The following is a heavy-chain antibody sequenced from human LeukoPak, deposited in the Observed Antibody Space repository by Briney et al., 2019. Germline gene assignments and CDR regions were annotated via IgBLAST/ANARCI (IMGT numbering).Heavy chain of an antibody. J-gene: IGHJ4*02. CDR2: INPSGGST. D-gene: IGHD6-19*01. CDR3: ATETRIAVAGTLGSAGEYYFDY. CDR1: GYTFTSYY. Sequence: GASVKVSCKASGYTFTSYYMHWVRQAPGQGLEWMGIINPSGGSTSYAQKFQGRVTMTRDTSTSTAYMELSSLGSEDTAVYYCATETRIAVAGTLGSAGEYYFDYWGQGTLVTVSS. V-gene: IGHV1-46*01.